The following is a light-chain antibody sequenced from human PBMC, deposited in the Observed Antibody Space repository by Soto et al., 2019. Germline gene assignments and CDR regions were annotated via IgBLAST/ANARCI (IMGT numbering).Light chain of an antibody. J-gene: IGKJ2*02. CDR1: QSISTF. CDR3: QQTYSVPWT. Sequence: DIQMTQSPSSLSASVGDRVTLTCRASQSISTFLNWYQSKPGQAPTMLIYAASSSQRWVPSRFVGSGSETEFTLTITSLQPEDFATYFCQQTYSVPWTFGQGTKVE. CDR2: AAS. V-gene: IGKV1-39*01.